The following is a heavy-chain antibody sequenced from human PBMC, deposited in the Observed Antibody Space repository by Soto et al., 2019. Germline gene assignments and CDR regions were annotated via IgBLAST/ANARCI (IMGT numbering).Heavy chain of an antibody. D-gene: IGHD3-10*01. CDR1: GYTFTSYA. J-gene: IGHJ4*02. Sequence: QVQLVQSGAEEKKPGASVKVSCKASGYTFTSYAMHWVRQAPGQRLEWMGWINAGNGNTKYSQKYQGRVTLTXDXPASRAYMELSSLRSEDTAVYYCARSPGGPMTPGDYWGQGTLVTVSS. V-gene: IGHV1-3*05. CDR2: INAGNGNT. CDR3: ARSPGGPMTPGDY.